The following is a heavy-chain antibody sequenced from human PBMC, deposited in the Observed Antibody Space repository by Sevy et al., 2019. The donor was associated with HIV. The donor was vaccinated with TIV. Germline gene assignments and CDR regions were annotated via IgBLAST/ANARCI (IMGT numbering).Heavy chain of an antibody. CDR1: GFIFSTCG. J-gene: IGHJ6*02. D-gene: IGHD1-26*01. Sequence: GGSLRLSCAASGFIFSTCGIHWVRQAPGKGLEWVAVISFDGSDKYYADSVRGRFTISRDNSKNTLYLQMNSLRVEDTAIYYCAKMQGGSYNYYGMDVWGQGTTVTVSS. CDR3: AKMQGGSYNYYGMDV. CDR2: ISFDGSDK. V-gene: IGHV3-30*18.